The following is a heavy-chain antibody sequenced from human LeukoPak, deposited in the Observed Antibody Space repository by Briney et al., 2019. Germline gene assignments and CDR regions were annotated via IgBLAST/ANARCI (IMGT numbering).Heavy chain of an antibody. CDR1: GGSISSYY. V-gene: IGHV4-59*08. Sequence: PSETPSLTCTVSGGSISSYYWSWIRQPPGKGLEWIGYIYYSGSTNYNPSLKSRVTISVDTSKNQFSLKLSSVTAADTAVYYCATSPGTGFTHFFDYWGQGTLVTVSS. J-gene: IGHJ4*02. CDR2: IYYSGST. CDR3: ATSPGTGFTHFFDY. D-gene: IGHD1-1*01.